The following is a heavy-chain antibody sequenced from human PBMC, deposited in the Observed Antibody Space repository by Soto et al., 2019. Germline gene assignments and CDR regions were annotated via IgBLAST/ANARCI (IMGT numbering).Heavy chain of an antibody. J-gene: IGHJ6*02. CDR1: GFIFSDYT. CDR3: ASDHGGSTWFVGVYYFFGLDV. CDR2: ISSSGGAI. V-gene: IGHV3-48*02. Sequence: EVQLVVSGGDLVQPGGSLRLSCAASGFIFSDYTMTWVRQAPGRGLEFVSHISSSGGAIFYAESVKGRFTVSRDNAKNSLYLQMTSLRDDDTAVYFCASDHGGSTWFVGVYYFFGLDVWGQGTAVTVSS. D-gene: IGHD6-13*01.